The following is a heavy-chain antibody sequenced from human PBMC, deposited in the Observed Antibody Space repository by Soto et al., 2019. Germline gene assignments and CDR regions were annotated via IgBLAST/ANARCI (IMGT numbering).Heavy chain of an antibody. CDR2: MYYSGST. V-gene: IGHV4-39*01. CDR1: GGSIISSSYY. Sequence: SETLSLTCTVSGGSIISSSYYWVWIRQPPGKGLEWIGSMYYSGSTYYNPSLKSRVTISVDTSKNQFSLKLTSVTAADTAVYYCARHSKNWNSNWLDPWGQGTLVTVSS. CDR3: ARHSKNWNSNWLDP. D-gene: IGHD1-7*01. J-gene: IGHJ5*02.